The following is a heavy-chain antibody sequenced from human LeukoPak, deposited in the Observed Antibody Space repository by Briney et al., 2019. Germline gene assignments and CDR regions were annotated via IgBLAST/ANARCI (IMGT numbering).Heavy chain of an antibody. CDR2: IDWDDDK. D-gene: IGHD6-13*01. CDR1: GFSLSTSGMC. Sequence: SGPTQVNPTQTLTLTCTFSGFSLSTSGMCVSWIRQPPGKVLEWLARIDWDDDKYYSTSLKTRLTISKDTSKNQVVLTMTNMDPVDTATYYCARITPAGRQLDYWGQGTLVTVSS. J-gene: IGHJ4*02. V-gene: IGHV2-70*11. CDR3: ARITPAGRQLDY.